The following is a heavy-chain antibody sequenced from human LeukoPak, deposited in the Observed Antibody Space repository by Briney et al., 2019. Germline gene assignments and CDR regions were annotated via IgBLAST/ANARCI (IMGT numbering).Heavy chain of an antibody. D-gene: IGHD3-10*01. CDR3: ARSPFPGDY. CDR2: MNPHSGNT. V-gene: IGHV1-8*01. J-gene: IGHJ4*02. CDR1: GNTFTTYD. Sequence: ASAKVSWQASGNTFTTYDIHLVRQATGQGVEWMGWMNPHSGNTGYAPKFQDRITLTRVTTTSTAYMWLSSLTSEDTAVYFCARSPFPGDYWGQGTLATASS.